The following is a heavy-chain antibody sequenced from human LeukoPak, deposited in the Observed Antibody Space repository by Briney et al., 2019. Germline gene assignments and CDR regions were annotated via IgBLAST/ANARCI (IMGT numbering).Heavy chain of an antibody. CDR2: IYYSGST. CDR1: GGSISSGGYY. J-gene: IGHJ4*02. V-gene: IGHV4-31*03. Sequence: PSETLSLTCTVSGGSISSGGYYWSWIRQHPGKGLEWIGYIYYSGSTYYNPSLKSRITISVDTSKNQFSLKLSSVTAADTAVYYCAAAINTAELAYYDFWSGYETETPGTSWELWGQGTLVTVSS. CDR3: AAAINTAELAYYDFWSGYETETPGTSWEL. D-gene: IGHD3-3*01.